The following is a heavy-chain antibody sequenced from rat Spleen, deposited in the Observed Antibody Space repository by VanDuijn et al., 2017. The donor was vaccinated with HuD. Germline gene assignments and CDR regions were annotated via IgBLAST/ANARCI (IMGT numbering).Heavy chain of an antibody. D-gene: IGHD1-4*01. CDR2: IWTGGST. Sequence: QVQLKESGPGLVQPSQTLSLTCTVSGFSLTSYNVPWVRQHSGKGLEWMGVIWTGGSTEYRSALKSRLSFSRDTSKSQVFLKMNSLQTEDTATYYCARELPGYNPFDYWGQGVMVTVSS. CDR1: GFSLTSYN. J-gene: IGHJ2*01. CDR3: ARELPGYNPFDY. V-gene: IGHV2-30*01.